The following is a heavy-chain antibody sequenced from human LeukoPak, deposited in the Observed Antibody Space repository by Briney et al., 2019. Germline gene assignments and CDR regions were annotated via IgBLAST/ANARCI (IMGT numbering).Heavy chain of an antibody. V-gene: IGHV3-30*04. D-gene: IGHD5-18*01. CDR2: IFYDGSNK. CDR1: GLTLSNYA. J-gene: IGHJ4*02. CDR3: ARADWDTAMIDY. Sequence: GGSLRLSCAASGLTLSNYAMHWVRQAPGKGLEWVALIFYDGSNKYYADSVKGRFTISRDNANNSLFLQMNSLRAEDTAVYYCARADWDTAMIDYWGQGTLVTVSS.